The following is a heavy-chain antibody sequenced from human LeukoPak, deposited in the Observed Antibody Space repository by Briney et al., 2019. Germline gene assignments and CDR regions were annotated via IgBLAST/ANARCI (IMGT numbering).Heavy chain of an antibody. CDR1: GGSISSYY. V-gene: IGHV4-59*01. J-gene: IGHJ4*02. CDR3: ASWHSSSWYYFDY. Sequence: SETLSLTCTVSGGSISSYYWSWIRQPPGKGLEWIGYIYYSGSTSYNPSLKSRVTISVDTSKKQFSLKLSSVTAADTAFYYCASWHSSSWYYFDYWGQGTLVTVSS. CDR2: IYYSGST. D-gene: IGHD6-13*01.